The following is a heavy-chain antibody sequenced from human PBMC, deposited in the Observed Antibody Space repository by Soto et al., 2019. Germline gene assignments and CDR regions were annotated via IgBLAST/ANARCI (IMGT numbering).Heavy chain of an antibody. V-gene: IGHV2-5*01. Sequence: QITLKESGPTLVKPTQTLTLTCTFSGFSLKSGGAGVGWIRQPPGKALESLALIYWNEDKRYSPSLKSRLTITKDTSKNQVVLTMTNMDPVDTATYYCAHRGYGDYPRDNWFDPWGQGTLVTVSS. CDR2: IYWNEDK. CDR3: AHRGYGDYPRDNWFDP. J-gene: IGHJ5*02. D-gene: IGHD4-17*01. CDR1: GFSLKSGGAG.